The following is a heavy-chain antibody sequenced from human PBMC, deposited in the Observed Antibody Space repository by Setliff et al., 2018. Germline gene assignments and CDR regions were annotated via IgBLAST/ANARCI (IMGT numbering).Heavy chain of an antibody. D-gene: IGHD3-16*01. V-gene: IGHV1-8*01. CDR3: VRNPLGPEASTPGGY. Sequence: GASVKVSCKASGYSFISYDINWVRQAPGQGLEWMGWMNPERDNTGYAQEFQGRVTMTGHASINTAYMELTSLTSEDTAVYYCVRNPLGPEASTPGGYWGQGTLVTVSS. CDR2: MNPERDNT. CDR1: GYSFISYD. J-gene: IGHJ4*02.